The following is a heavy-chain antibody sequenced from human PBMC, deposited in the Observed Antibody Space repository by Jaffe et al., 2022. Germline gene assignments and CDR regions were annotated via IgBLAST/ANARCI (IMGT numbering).Heavy chain of an antibody. J-gene: IGHJ4*02. D-gene: IGHD6-13*01. CDR1: GYTFTGYY. V-gene: IGHV1-2*06. CDR3: ARGGRRAAAGPYSYYFDY. CDR2: INPNSGGT. Sequence: QVQLVQSGAEVKKPGASVKVSCKASGYTFTGYYMHWVRQAPGQGLEWMGRINPNSGGTNYAQKFQGRVTMTRDTSISTAYMELSRLRSDDTAVYYCARGGRRAAAGPYSYYFDYWGQGTLVTVSS.